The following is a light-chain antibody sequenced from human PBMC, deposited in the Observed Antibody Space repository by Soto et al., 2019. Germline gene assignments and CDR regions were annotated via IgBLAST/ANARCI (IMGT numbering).Light chain of an antibody. Sequence: DIPMTQSPPTLSASVGDRVTITCRASQSISSWLAWNQQKPGKAPKLLIYDPSMLESGVPSRFGGSGCWTEFNLTISSLQPDYFVTYYCQHYNSYMSTFGQGTKLEIK. V-gene: IGKV1-5*01. CDR3: QHYNSYMST. CDR1: QSISSW. J-gene: IGKJ2*01. CDR2: DPS.